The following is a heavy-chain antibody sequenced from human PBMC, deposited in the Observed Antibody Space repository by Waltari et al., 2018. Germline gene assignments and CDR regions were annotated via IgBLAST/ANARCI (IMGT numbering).Heavy chain of an antibody. CDR1: GFTVSSNY. V-gene: IGHV3-53*02. CDR3: ARERRIVGATRAFDI. J-gene: IGHJ3*02. Sequence: EVQLVETGGGLIQPGGSLRLSCAASGFTVSSNYMSWVRQAPGKGLEWVSVIYSGVSTYSADSVKGRFTISRDNSKNTLYLQMNSLRAEDTAVYYCARERRIVGATRAFDIWGQGTMVTVSS. CDR2: IYSGVST. D-gene: IGHD1-26*01.